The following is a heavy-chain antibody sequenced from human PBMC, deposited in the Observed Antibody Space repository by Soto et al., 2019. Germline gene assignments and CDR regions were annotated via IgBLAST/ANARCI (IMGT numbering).Heavy chain of an antibody. D-gene: IGHD3-9*01. J-gene: IGHJ4*02. CDR3: AKGDSLLRYFDWLPKAFDY. CDR1: VFTFSACC. CDR2: ISGGGTT. V-gene: IGHV3-23*01. Sequence: GPLSVSCAAAVFTFSACCVSWVRTGPGKGLEWVSAISGGGTTSYADSVKGRFTISRDNSKDTLYLQMNSLRAEDTAVYYCAKGDSLLRYFDWLPKAFDYWGQRTLVTVSS.